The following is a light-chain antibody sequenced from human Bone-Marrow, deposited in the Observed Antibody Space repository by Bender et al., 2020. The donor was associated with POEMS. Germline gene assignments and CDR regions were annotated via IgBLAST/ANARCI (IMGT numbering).Light chain of an antibody. CDR2: EVT. CDR1: SSDIGEYNY. Sequence: QSALTQPASVSGSPGQSITISCTGTSSDIGEYNYVSWYQHHAGKGPKLIIYEVTNRPSGVSDRFSGSKSGNTASLTISGLQAEDEADYFCSSYTTSGTPSFGGGTKLTV. V-gene: IGLV2-14*01. CDR3: SSYTTSGTPS. J-gene: IGLJ3*02.